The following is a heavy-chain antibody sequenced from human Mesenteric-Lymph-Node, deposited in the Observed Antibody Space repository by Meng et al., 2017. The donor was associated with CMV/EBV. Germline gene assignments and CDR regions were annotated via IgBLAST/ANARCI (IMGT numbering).Heavy chain of an antibody. V-gene: IGHV2-5*01. CDR2: VSWNDDK. D-gene: IGHD3-3*01. Sequence: SGPTLVKPTQTLTLTCTFSGFSLSTTGVRVGWIRQPPGKALEWLALVSWNDDKRHSPSLKSRLTITKDTSKNQVLLTMTNMDPVDTATYFCAREGSGYYTWGWFDPWGQGTLVTVSS. CDR1: GFSLSTTGVR. CDR3: AREGSGYYTWGWFDP. J-gene: IGHJ5*02.